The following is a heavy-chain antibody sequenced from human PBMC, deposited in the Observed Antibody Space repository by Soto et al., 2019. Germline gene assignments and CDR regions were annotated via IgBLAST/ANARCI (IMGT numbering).Heavy chain of an antibody. CDR1: GGSLSGYY. D-gene: IGHD3-22*01. CDR2: IYYAGTT. Sequence: QVQLQESGPGLVKPSETLSLTCSVSGGSLSGYYWTWTRQPPGKGLEWIGYIYYAGTTAYNPSLKSRLTISLDTPKNQFSLKMDSVTAADTAVYYCTRLGGYYQALDSWGQGTLVTVSS. J-gene: IGHJ4*02. V-gene: IGHV4-59*08. CDR3: TRLGGYYQALDS.